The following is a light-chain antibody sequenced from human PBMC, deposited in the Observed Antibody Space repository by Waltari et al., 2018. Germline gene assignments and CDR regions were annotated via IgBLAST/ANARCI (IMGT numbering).Light chain of an antibody. J-gene: IGLJ3*02. V-gene: IGLV6-57*01. CDR1: SGSIASDY. Sequence: NFMLTQPHSVSESPGKTVVISCTRSSGSIASDYVQWSQQRPGSSPTIVIFEDNERPSRCPDRFYGSIDSSSNSASLTISGLTTEDEADYHCQSYDSNTQNWVFGGGTKLTVL. CDR2: EDN. CDR3: QSYDSNTQNWV.